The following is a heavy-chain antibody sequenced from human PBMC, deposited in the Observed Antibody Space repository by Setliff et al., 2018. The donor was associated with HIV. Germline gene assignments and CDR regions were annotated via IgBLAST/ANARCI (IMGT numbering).Heavy chain of an antibody. CDR2: IFTSGST. V-gene: IGHV4-61*09. Sequence: SETLSLTCTVSGDSINSGSYYWSWIRQPAGEGLEWIGHIFTSGSTTYNPSLKSRVSISLDTSKNQFSLKLSSVTAADTAVYYCARDAERGYNYGYDYWGQGTLVTVSS. D-gene: IGHD5-18*01. J-gene: IGHJ4*02. CDR3: ARDAERGYNYGYDY. CDR1: GDSINSGSYY.